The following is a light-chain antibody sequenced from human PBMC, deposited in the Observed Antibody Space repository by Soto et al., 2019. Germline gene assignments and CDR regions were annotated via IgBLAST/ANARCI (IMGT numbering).Light chain of an antibody. CDR3: HQYGRTLPT. CDR2: AAF. J-gene: IGKJ3*01. V-gene: IGKV3-20*01. Sequence: VLTQSPATLYLSPGEGATLSCRASQVVSADYLAWYQKKPGQAPTLLIHAAFNRASGIPNRFSGRGSGTGVTLTISRMEPEDFAVYYCHQYGRTLPTFGPGTKVD. CDR1: QVVSADY.